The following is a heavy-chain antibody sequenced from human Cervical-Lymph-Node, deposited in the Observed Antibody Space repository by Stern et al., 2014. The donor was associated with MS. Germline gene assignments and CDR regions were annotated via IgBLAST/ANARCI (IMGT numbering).Heavy chain of an antibody. CDR1: GGSISSYY. CDR2: IYYSGST. Sequence: QLQLQESGPGLVKPSATLSLTCTVSGGSISSYYWSWIRQPPGQGLEWIGYIYYSGSTNYNPSLKSRVTISVDTSKNQFSLKLSSVTAADTAVYYCARGATQAFDPWGQGTLVTVSS. V-gene: IGHV4-59*01. J-gene: IGHJ5*02. CDR3: ARGATQAFDP.